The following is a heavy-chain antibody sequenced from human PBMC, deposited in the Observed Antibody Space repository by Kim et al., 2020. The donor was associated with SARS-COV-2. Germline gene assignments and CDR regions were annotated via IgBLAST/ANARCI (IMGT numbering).Heavy chain of an antibody. CDR3: ARLSLSGGSPSDY. V-gene: IGHV4-39*01. D-gene: IGHD3-16*02. J-gene: IGHJ4*02. CDR2: IYYSGST. Sequence: SETLSLTCTVYGGSISSSSYYWGWIRQPPGKGLEWIGSIYYSGSTYYNPSLKSRVTISVDTSKNQFSLKLSSVTAADTAVYYCARLSLSGGSPSDYWGQGTLVTVSS. CDR1: GGSISSSSYY.